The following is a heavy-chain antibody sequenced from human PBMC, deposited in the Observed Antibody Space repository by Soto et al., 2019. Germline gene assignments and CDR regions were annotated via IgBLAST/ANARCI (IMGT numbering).Heavy chain of an antibody. D-gene: IGHD1-26*01. CDR3: ARARVGATMSYY. Sequence: SETLSLTCTVSGGSISSGGYYWSWIRQRPGKGLEWIGYIYYSGSTYYNPSLKSRVTISVDTSKNQFSLKLSSVTAADTAVYYCARARVGATMSYYWGQGTLVTVSS. V-gene: IGHV4-31*03. CDR2: IYYSGST. J-gene: IGHJ4*02. CDR1: GGSISSGGYY.